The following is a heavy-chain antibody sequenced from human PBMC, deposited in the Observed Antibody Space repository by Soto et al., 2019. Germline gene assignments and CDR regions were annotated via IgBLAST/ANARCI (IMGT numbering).Heavy chain of an antibody. V-gene: IGHV1-8*01. Sequence: QVQLVQSGAEVKRPGASVKVSCKATGYTFASYDINWVRQATGQGLEWMGWMNPNSGNTVYAQKFQGRVTMTRNTSISTAYMELSSLRSEDTAVYYCAREARNAFDIWGQGTMVTVSS. CDR3: AREARNAFDI. CDR1: GYTFASYD. CDR2: MNPNSGNT. J-gene: IGHJ3*02.